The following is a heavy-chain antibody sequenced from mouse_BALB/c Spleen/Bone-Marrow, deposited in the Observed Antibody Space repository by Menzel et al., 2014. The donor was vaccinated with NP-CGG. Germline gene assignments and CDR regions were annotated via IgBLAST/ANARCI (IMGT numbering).Heavy chain of an antibody. Sequence: VQLQQPGPELVKPGASAKVSCKASGYAFXSYNMYWVKQSHGKSLEWIGYIDPYSGGTSYNQKFKGKATLTVDKSSSTAYMHLNSLTSEGSAVYYCARRVYYDYYAMDYWGQGTSVTVSS. CDR2: IDPYSGGT. CDR3: ARRVYYDYYAMDY. V-gene: IGHV1S135*01. J-gene: IGHJ4*01. D-gene: IGHD1-1*01. CDR1: GYAFXSYN.